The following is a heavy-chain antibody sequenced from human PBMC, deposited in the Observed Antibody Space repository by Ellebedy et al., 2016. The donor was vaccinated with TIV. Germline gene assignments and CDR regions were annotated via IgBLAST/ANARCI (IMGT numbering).Heavy chain of an antibody. CDR3: ARVYGDYRMDV. Sequence: GGSLRLSCAASGFTFSSYSMNWVRQAPGKGLEWVSSISSSSGYRYYADLVKGRFTISRDNAKNSLYLQMNSLRAEDTAVYYCARVYGDYRMDVWGQGTTVTVSS. D-gene: IGHD4/OR15-4a*01. CDR2: ISSSSGYR. CDR1: GFTFSSYS. J-gene: IGHJ6*02. V-gene: IGHV3-21*01.